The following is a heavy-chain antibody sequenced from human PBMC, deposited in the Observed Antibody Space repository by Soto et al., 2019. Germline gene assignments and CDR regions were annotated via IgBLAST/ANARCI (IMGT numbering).Heavy chain of an antibody. CDR2: IFYSGST. V-gene: IGHV4-59*12. CDR3: ATLPPRIVVTILPIPS. J-gene: IGHJ4*02. D-gene: IGHD2-21*01. CDR1: GGSISNYS. Sequence: SQTLSLTCTVSGGSISNYSWSWIRQPPGRGLEWIGHIFYSGSTNYNPALKSRVTISVDTSKSQFSLNLKSLTAADTAVYYCATLPPRIVVTILPIPSWGQGTQVT.